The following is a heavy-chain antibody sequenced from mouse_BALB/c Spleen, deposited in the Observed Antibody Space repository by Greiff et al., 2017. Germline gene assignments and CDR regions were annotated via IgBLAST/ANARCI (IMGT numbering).Heavy chain of an antibody. CDR2: IDPSDSET. Sequence: QVQLQQSGPQLVRPGASVKISCKASGYSFTSYWMHWVKQRPGQGLEWIGMIDPSDSETRLNQKFKDKATLTVDKSSSTAYMQLSSPTSEDSAVYYCARGNYVDYWGQGTLVTVSA. CDR3: ARGNYVDY. J-gene: IGHJ3*01. CDR1: GYSFTSYW. V-gene: IGHV1S127*01. D-gene: IGHD2-1*01.